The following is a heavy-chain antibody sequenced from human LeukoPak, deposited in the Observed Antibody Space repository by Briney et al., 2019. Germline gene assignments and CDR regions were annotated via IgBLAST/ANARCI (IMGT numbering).Heavy chain of an antibody. CDR3: AKDASGSYSGFDY. Sequence: GRSLRLSCAASGFTFDDYAMHWVRQAPGTGLEWVSGISWNSGSIGYADSVKGRFTISRDNAKDSLYLQMNSLRAEDTALYYCAKDASGSYSGFDYWGQGTLVTVSS. J-gene: IGHJ4*02. CDR1: GFTFDDYA. D-gene: IGHD1-26*01. CDR2: ISWNSGSI. V-gene: IGHV3-9*01.